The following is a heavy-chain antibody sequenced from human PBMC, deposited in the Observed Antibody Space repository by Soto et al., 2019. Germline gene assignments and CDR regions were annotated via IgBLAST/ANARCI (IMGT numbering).Heavy chain of an antibody. V-gene: IGHV3-66*01. J-gene: IGHJ6*04. CDR3: ARDDVLCDGGRCYRVLLDV. CDR1: GFTVSSKY. D-gene: IGHD2-15*01. CDR2: IQNVGPT. Sequence: HPGGSLRLSCAASGFTVSSKYMSWVRQAPGKGLEWVSLIQNVGPTYYADSVKGRFTISRDTSENTVHLQMDSLRAEDTAVYYCARDDVLCDGGRCYRVLLDVWGKGTTVTVSS.